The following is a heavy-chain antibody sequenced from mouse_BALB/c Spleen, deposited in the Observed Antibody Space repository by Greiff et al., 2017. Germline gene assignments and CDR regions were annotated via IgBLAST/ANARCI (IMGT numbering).Heavy chain of an antibody. CDR3: ARYDYRYDAWFAY. CDR1: GFNIKDYY. CDR2: IDPENGNT. J-gene: IGHJ3*01. V-gene: IGHV14-1*02. Sequence: VQLQQSGAELARPGALVKLSCKASGFNIKDYYMHWVKQRPEQGLEWIGWIDPENGNTIYDPKFQGKASITADTSSNTAYLQLSSLTSEDTAVYYCARYDYRYDAWFAYWGQGTLVTVSA. D-gene: IGHD2-14*01.